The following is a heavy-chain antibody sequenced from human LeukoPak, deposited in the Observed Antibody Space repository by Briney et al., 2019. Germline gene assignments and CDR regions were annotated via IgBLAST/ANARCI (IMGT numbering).Heavy chain of an antibody. V-gene: IGHV3-30-3*01. CDR2: ISYDGSNK. J-gene: IGHJ4*02. Sequence: GGSLRLSCAASGFTFSSYAMHWVRQAPGKGLEGVAVISYDGSNKYYADSVKGRFTISRDNSKNTLYLQMNSLRAEDTAVYYCARAEYYDFWSGYYISLDYWGQGTLVTVSS. D-gene: IGHD3-3*01. CDR3: ARAEYYDFWSGYYISLDY. CDR1: GFTFSSYA.